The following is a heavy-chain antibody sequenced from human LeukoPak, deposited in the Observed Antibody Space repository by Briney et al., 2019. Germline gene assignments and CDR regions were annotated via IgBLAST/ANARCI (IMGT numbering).Heavy chain of an antibody. CDR2: ISSSGSTI. V-gene: IGHV3-48*03. D-gene: IGHD5-18*01. Sequence: GGSLRLSCSASGFTFSIYEMNWVRQAPGKGLEWVSYISSSGSTIFYADSVKGRFTISRDNAKNSLYLQMNSLRGEDTAIYYCARDGDSYGYGIDYWGQGTLVTVSP. CDR3: ARDGDSYGYGIDY. CDR1: GFTFSIYE. J-gene: IGHJ4*02.